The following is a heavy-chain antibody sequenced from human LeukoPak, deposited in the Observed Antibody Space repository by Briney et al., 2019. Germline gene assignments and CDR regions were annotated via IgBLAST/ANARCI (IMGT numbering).Heavy chain of an antibody. CDR3: ALALAISGFNYFDY. CDR2: IYGGSTT. D-gene: IGHD5-12*01. CDR1: GFTFTSYT. V-gene: IGHV3-66*01. Sequence: GGSLRLSCAASGFTFTSYTMNWVRQAPGKGLEWVSVIYGGSTTYYADSVKGRFTISRDNSKNTLFLQMNSLRVEDTAVYYCALALAISGFNYFDYWGQGTLVTVSS. J-gene: IGHJ4*02.